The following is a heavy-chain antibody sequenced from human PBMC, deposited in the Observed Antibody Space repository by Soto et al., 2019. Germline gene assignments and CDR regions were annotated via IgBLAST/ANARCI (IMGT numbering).Heavy chain of an antibody. D-gene: IGHD6-19*01. CDR2: TYYRSKWYN. J-gene: IGHJ5*02. Sequence: SQTLSLTCAISGDSVSSNSAAWNWIRQPPSRGLEWLGRTYYRSKWYNDYAVSVKSRITINPDTSTSTAYMELRSLRSDDTAVYYCARGPQSSGWRGKWFDAWGQGTMVTVSS. CDR1: GDSVSSNSAA. CDR3: ARGPQSSGWRGKWFDA. V-gene: IGHV6-1*01.